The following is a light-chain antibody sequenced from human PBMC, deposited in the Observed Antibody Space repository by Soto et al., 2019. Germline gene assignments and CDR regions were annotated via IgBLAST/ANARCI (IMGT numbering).Light chain of an antibody. J-gene: IGKJ1*01. CDR2: KAS. Sequence: DIQMTQSPSTLSGSVGDRVTITCRASRTISSWLACYQQKPGKAPTLLIYKASTLKSGVPSRFSGSGSGTEFTLTISSLQPDDFATYYCQHYNSYSEAFGQGTKV. V-gene: IGKV1-5*03. CDR3: QHYNSYSEA. CDR1: RTISSW.